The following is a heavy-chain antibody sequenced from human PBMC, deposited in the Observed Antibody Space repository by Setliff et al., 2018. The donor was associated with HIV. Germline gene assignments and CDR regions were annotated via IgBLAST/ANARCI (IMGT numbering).Heavy chain of an antibody. V-gene: IGHV3-74*01. CDR3: ASQIAVGI. J-gene: IGHJ3*02. D-gene: IGHD6-19*01. Sequence: GGSLRLSCAASGFTFSSYWMHWVRQAPGKGLVWVSHINSDGSTTNYADSVKGPFTISRDNAKNTLYLEMNSLTAEDTAVYYCASQIAVGIWGQGTMVTVSS. CDR2: INSDGSTT. CDR1: GFTFSSYW.